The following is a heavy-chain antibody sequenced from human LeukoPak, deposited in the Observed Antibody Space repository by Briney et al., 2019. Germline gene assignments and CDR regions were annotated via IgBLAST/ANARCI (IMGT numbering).Heavy chain of an antibody. V-gene: IGHV4-61*02. Sequence: SETLSLTCTVSGGSISSGSYYWSWIRQPAGKGLEWIGRIYTSGSTNYNPSLKSRVTISVDTSKNQFSLKLSSVTAADTAVYYCARTKYYDILTGYYNAGFDYWGQGTLVTVSS. CDR2: IYTSGST. CDR3: ARTKYYDILTGYYNAGFDY. J-gene: IGHJ4*02. D-gene: IGHD3-9*01. CDR1: GGSISSGSYY.